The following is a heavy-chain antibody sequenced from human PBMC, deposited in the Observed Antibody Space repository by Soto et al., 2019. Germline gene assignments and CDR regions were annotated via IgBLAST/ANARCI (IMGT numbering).Heavy chain of an antibody. CDR1: GASITSTTYF. J-gene: IGHJ4*02. Sequence: PSETLPLTCTLSGASITSTTYFWAWIRQPPGRGLEWVGSIYYSGQTHYNPSLKNRVTISVDRSKNKFSLQLTSVTAADTAVYYGAKNLPRTRRFEYWGQGTLVTASS. CDR2: IYYSGQT. V-gene: IGHV4-39*01. CDR3: AKNLPRTRRFEY.